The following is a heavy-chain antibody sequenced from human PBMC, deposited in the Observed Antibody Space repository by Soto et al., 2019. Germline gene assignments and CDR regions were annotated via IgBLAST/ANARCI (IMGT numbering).Heavy chain of an antibody. J-gene: IGHJ3*02. D-gene: IGHD3-22*01. CDR1: GGSISSGDYY. Sequence: QVQLQESGPGLVKPSQTLSLTCTVSGGSISSGDYYWSWIRQPPGKGLEWIGYIYYSGSTYYNPSLKSRVTISVDTSKNQFSLKLSSVTAADTAVYYCARERRLPAHGFYYDSSGVDDAFDIWGQGTMVTVSS. CDR2: IYYSGST. CDR3: ARERRLPAHGFYYDSSGVDDAFDI. V-gene: IGHV4-30-4*01.